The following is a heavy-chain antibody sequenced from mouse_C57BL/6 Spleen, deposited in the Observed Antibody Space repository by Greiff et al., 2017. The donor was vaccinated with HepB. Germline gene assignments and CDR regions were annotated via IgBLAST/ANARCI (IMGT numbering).Heavy chain of an antibody. CDR1: GYAFSSYW. CDR2: IYPGDGDT. Sequence: QVQLKQSGAELVKPGASVKISCKASGYAFSSYWMNWVKQRPGKGLEWIGQIYPGDGDTNYNGKFKGKATLTADKSSSTAYMQLSSLTSEDSAVYFCARGSGTYGWFAYWGQGTLVTVSA. CDR3: ARGSGTYGWFAY. D-gene: IGHD4-1*01. J-gene: IGHJ3*01. V-gene: IGHV1-80*01.